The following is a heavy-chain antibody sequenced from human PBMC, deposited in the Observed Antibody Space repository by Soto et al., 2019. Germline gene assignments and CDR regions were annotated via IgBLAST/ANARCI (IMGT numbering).Heavy chain of an antibody. Sequence: TLSVTCADSGGSVSIGGYSLSWIRQPPGKGLEWIGYIYHSGSTYHNPSLKSRVTISVDRSKNQFSLKLSSVTAADTDVYYCARVWNNNLDYWGQGTMVTVSS. J-gene: IGHJ4*02. CDR3: ARVWNNNLDY. D-gene: IGHD1-1*01. CDR2: IYHSGST. V-gene: IGHV4-30-2*01. CDR1: GGSVSIGGYS.